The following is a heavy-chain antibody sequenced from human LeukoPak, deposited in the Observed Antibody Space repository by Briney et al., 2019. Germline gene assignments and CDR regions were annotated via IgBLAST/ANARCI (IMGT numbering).Heavy chain of an antibody. CDR3: ARSYSSGRPDY. Sequence: ASVKVSCKASGYTFTSYAITWVRRAPGQGLEWMGWITGYNTNTNYAQKLQGRVTMTTDTSTSTAYMELRSLRSDDTAVYYCARSYSSGRPDYWGQGTLVTVSS. CDR1: GYTFTSYA. V-gene: IGHV1-18*01. J-gene: IGHJ4*02. D-gene: IGHD6-19*01. CDR2: ITGYNTNT.